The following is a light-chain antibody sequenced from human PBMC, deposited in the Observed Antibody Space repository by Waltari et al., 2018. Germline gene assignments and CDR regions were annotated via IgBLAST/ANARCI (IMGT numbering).Light chain of an antibody. Sequence: QSALPQPASVSGSPGPSITLSCTGTSRDDGGYNYASRYQQHPGKAPKLMIYDVSNRPSGVSNRFSGSKSGNTASLTISGLQAEDEADYYCSSYTSSSTPVVFGGGTKLTVL. CDR2: DVS. J-gene: IGLJ2*01. CDR1: SRDDGGYNY. CDR3: SSYTSSSTPVV. V-gene: IGLV2-14*03.